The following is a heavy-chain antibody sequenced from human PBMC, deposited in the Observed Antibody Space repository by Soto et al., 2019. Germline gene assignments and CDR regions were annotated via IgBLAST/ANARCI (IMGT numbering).Heavy chain of an antibody. CDR1: GFTFTSSA. Sequence: SVKVSCKASGFTFTSSAVQWVRQARGQRLEWIGWIVVGSGNTNYAQKFQERVTITRDMSTSTAYMELSSLRSEDTAVYYCAARGMTTLTWFDPWGQGTLVTGSS. D-gene: IGHD4-4*01. CDR2: IVVGSGNT. CDR3: AARGMTTLTWFDP. J-gene: IGHJ5*02. V-gene: IGHV1-58*01.